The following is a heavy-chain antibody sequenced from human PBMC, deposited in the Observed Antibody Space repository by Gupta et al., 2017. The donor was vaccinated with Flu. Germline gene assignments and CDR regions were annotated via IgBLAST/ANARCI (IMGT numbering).Heavy chain of an antibody. V-gene: IGHV3-21*01. CDR2: ISSSSSYI. Sequence: EVQLVESGGGLVKPGGSLRLSCAASGFTFSSYSMNWVRQAPGKGLEWVSSISSSSSYIYYADSVKGRFTISRDNAKNSLYLQMNSLRAEDTAVYYCAREAPKSGGLDYWGQGTLVTVSS. CDR3: AREAPKSGGLDY. J-gene: IGHJ4*02. D-gene: IGHD3-16*01. CDR1: GFTFSSYS.